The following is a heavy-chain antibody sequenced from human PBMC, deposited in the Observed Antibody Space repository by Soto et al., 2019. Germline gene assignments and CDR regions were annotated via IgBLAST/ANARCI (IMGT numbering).Heavy chain of an antibody. J-gene: IGHJ4*02. CDR1: GYSFTSCW. CDR2: IYPGDSDT. V-gene: IGHV5-51*01. CDR3: ARLPQPAGYYDSSGQLDY. D-gene: IGHD3-22*01. Sequence: PGESLKISCKGSGYSFTSCWIGWVRQMPGKGLEWMGIIYPGDSDTRYSPSFQGQVTTSADKSISTAYLQWSSLKASDTAMYYCARLPQPAGYYDSSGQLDYWGQGTLVTVSS.